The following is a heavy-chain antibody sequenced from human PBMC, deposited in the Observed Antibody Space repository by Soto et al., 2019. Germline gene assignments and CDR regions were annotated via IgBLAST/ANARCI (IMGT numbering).Heavy chain of an antibody. CDR2: IWYDGSNK. Sequence: QLGGSLRLSCSASGFTFISYGMHWVRQAPGKGLEWVAFIWYDGSNKYYADSVKGRFTISRDNSKNTLYLQMNSLRAEDKDVYYCARDRVVVVQAATALRYYYYGMDVWGQGTTVTVSS. CDR3: ARDRVVVVQAATALRYYYYGMDV. CDR1: GFTFISYG. J-gene: IGHJ6*02. D-gene: IGHD2-2*01. V-gene: IGHV3-33*01.